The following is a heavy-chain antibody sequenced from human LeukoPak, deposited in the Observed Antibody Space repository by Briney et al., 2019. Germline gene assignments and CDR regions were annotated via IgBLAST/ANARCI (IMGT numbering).Heavy chain of an antibody. CDR3: TTYGSGLNHSDYVWGSRV. D-gene: IGHD3-16*01. CDR1: VSPVSNAW. V-gene: IGHV3-15*01. CDR2: IKSKTDCGTT. J-gene: IGHJ3*01. Sequence: WGSLRLSCAGTVSPVSNAWMSWFRHAPPQGLESDVQIKSKTDCGTTDYAAPVKGRFTISRDDSKNTLNLQMNSQKTEDTAVYYCTTYGSGLNHSDYVWGSRVWGQGTMVTVSS.